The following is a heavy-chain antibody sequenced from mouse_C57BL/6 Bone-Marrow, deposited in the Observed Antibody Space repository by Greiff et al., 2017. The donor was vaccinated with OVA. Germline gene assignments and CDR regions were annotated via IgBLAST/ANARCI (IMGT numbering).Heavy chain of an antibody. CDR1: GYTFTSYW. V-gene: IGHV1-50*01. CDR3: ARGLFLRGVDY. Sequence: QVQLQQPGAELVKPGASVKLSCKASGYTFTSYWMQWVKQRPGQGLEWIGEIDPSDSYTNYNQKFKGKATLTVDTSSSTAYMQLSSLTSEDSAVYYCARGLFLRGVDYWGQGTSVTVSA. CDR2: IDPSDSYT. J-gene: IGHJ4*01. D-gene: IGHD1-1*01.